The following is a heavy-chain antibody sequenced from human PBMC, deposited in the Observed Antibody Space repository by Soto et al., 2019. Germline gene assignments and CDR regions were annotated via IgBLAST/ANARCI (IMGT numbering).Heavy chain of an antibody. V-gene: IGHV3-11*01. CDR2: ISISATII. CDR1: GFTLSDYY. D-gene: IGHD6-19*01. Sequence: QVQLVESGAGLVKPAGSLRLSCEASGFTLSDYYMTWIRQAPGKGLEWISYISISATIIYYADSVKGRYTISRDTAKTSRYLQMNSLRSYDTDVYYCARAVNQWLGGGDSDYYDMDVWGKGTRVTVSS. CDR3: ARAVNQWLGGGDSDYYDMDV. J-gene: IGHJ6*03.